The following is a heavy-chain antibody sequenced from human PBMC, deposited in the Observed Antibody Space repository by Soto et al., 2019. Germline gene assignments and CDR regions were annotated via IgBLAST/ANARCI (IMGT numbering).Heavy chain of an antibody. Sequence: QVQLQQSGAGLLKPSETLSLTCAVYGGSLSDYYWTWIRQPPGTGLEWIGESNHSGSTNYNPSLNGRVNISVDTTKKQFPLKVSSVAAAGTVVYYCARGLSGYWYFDLWGRGTLVAVSS. CDR3: ARGLSGYWYFDL. CDR1: GGSLSDYY. CDR2: SNHSGST. J-gene: IGHJ2*01. V-gene: IGHV4-34*01. D-gene: IGHD3-16*02.